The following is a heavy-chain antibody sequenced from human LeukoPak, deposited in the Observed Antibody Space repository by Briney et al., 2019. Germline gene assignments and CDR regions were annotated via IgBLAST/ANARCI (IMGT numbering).Heavy chain of an antibody. D-gene: IGHD6-13*01. V-gene: IGHV4-39*01. Sequence: SETLSLTCTVSGGSISSSSYYWGWIRQPPGKGLEWIGSIYYSGSTYFNPSLKSRVTISVDTSKNQFSLKLSSVTAADTAVYYCARALPYIAVPGIGWFDPWGQGTLVTVSS. CDR1: GGSISSSSYY. CDR3: ARALPYIAVPGIGWFDP. J-gene: IGHJ5*02. CDR2: IYYSGST.